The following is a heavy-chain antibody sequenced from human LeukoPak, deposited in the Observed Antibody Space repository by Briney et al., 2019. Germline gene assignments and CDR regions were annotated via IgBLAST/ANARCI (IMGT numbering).Heavy chain of an antibody. CDR3: ASFGGNRLYAFDI. D-gene: IGHD4-23*01. Sequence: ASVQVSCKASGYTFISYGINWVRQAPGQGLEWMGWISPYNGNTNYAQKLQGRVTMTTDTSTSTAYMELRSLRSDDTAVYYCASFGGNRLYAFDIWGQGTMVTVSS. V-gene: IGHV1-18*01. CDR1: GYTFISYG. CDR2: ISPYNGNT. J-gene: IGHJ3*02.